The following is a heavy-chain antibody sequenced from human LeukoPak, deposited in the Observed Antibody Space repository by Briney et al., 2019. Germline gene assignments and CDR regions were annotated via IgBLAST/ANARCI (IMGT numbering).Heavy chain of an antibody. CDR3: ARLTRNLYSSGWYATDDY. J-gene: IGHJ4*02. V-gene: IGHV4-59*08. CDR2: IYYSGSA. CDR1: GGSISSYY. D-gene: IGHD6-19*01. Sequence: KPSETLSLTCTVSGGSISSYYWSWIRQPPGKGLEWIGYIYYSGSANYNPSLKSRVTISVDTSKNQFSLKLISVTAADTAVYYCARLTRNLYSSGWYATDDYWGQGTLVTVSS.